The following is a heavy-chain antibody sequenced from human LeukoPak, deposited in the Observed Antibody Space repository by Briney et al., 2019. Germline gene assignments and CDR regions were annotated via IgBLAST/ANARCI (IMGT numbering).Heavy chain of an antibody. V-gene: IGHV1-8*01. D-gene: IGHD6-19*01. Sequence: ASVKVSCKASGYTFTSYDINWVRQATGQGLEWMGWMNPNSGNTDYAQTFQGRVTMTRNTSISTAHMELSSLRSEDTAVYYCARGPRVALPGTASDYWGQGTLVTVSS. CDR3: ARGPRVALPGTASDY. CDR1: GYTFTSYD. J-gene: IGHJ4*02. CDR2: MNPNSGNT.